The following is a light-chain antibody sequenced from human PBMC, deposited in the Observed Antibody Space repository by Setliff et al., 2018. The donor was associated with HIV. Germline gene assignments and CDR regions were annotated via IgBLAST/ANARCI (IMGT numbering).Light chain of an antibody. CDR2: DVS. J-gene: IGLJ1*01. CDR1: SSDIGGYNY. Sequence: QSALAQPRSVSGSPGQSVTISCAGTSSDIGGYNYVSWYQQHPDKASKLLIYDVSKRPSGVPDRFSGSKSGNTASLTIYGLQAEDEADYYCCSYAGSYTSSVFGTGTKVT. V-gene: IGLV2-11*01. CDR3: CSYAGSYTSSV.